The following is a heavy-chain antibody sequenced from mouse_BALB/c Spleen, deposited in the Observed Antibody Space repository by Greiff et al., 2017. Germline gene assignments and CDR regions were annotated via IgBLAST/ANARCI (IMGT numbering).Heavy chain of an antibody. Sequence: QVQLQQSGPGLVAPSQSLSITCTVSGFSLTSYGVHWVRQSPGKGLEWLGVIWSGGSTDYNAAFISRLSISKDNSKSQVFFKMNSLQANDTAIYYCATQSSYYRYAWFAYWGQGTLVTVSA. D-gene: IGHD2-14*01. CDR1: GFSLTSYG. CDR2: IWSGGST. V-gene: IGHV2-2*02. J-gene: IGHJ3*01. CDR3: ATQSSYYRYAWFAY.